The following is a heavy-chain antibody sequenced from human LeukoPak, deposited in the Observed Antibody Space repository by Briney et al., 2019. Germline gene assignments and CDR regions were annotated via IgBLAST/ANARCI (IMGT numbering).Heavy chain of an antibody. Sequence: ASVKVSCKASEYTFTSYDINWVRQASGQGLEWMGWMNPNSGNTGYARKFQGRVTMTRSTSISTAYMELSSLTSEDTAVYYCAVDFVGTINVFDCWGQGTLVTVSS. D-gene: IGHD5-12*01. J-gene: IGHJ4*02. CDR3: AVDFVGTINVFDC. V-gene: IGHV1-8*01. CDR2: MNPNSGNT. CDR1: EYTFTSYD.